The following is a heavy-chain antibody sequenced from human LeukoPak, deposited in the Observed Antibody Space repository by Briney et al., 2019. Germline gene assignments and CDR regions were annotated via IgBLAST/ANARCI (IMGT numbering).Heavy chain of an antibody. J-gene: IGHJ4*02. V-gene: IGHV3-23*01. D-gene: IGHD2/OR15-2a*01. CDR1: GFTFSNYA. Sequence: GGSLRLSCAASGFTFSNYAMNWVRQAPGEGLEWVSGIGAGGRTEYPDSVKGRFTISRDNSKHALFLQMNSLRPEDTAIYYCARGSDCSATFCGPAYWGQGTLVTVSS. CDR2: IGAGGRT. CDR3: ARGSDCSATFCGPAY.